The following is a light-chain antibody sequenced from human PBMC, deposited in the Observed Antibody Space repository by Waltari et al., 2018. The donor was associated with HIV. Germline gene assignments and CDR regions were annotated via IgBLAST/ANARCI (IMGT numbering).Light chain of an antibody. J-gene: IGKJ4*01. CDR3: QQYLRSPPT. CDR2: WAS. Sequence: DIVMTQSPDSLPVSLGQRATINCTSSRSLLSSSDNRNYLAWYQQKPRQPPRLLISWASTRESGVPDRFSGSGSGTDFALTISRLQAEDVAVYHCQQYLRSPPTFGGGTKVEIK. CDR1: RSLLSSSDNRNY. V-gene: IGKV4-1*01.